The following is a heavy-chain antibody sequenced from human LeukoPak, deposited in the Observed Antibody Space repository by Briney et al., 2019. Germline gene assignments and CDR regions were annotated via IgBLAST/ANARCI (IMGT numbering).Heavy chain of an antibody. J-gene: IGHJ4*02. D-gene: IGHD1-26*01. Sequence: PSETLSLTCAVYGGSFSGYYWSWIRQPPGKGLEWIGEINHSGSTNYNPSLKSRVTISVGTSKNQFSLKLSSVTAADTAVYYCARHDGGSYYFDYWGQGTLVTVSS. CDR2: INHSGST. V-gene: IGHV4-34*01. CDR3: ARHDGGSYYFDY. CDR1: GGSFSGYY.